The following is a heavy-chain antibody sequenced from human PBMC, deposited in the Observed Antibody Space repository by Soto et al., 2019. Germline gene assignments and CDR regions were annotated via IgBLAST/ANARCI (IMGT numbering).Heavy chain of an antibody. J-gene: IGHJ6*02. D-gene: IGHD5-12*01. Sequence: GASVKVSCKASGFTFTSSALQWVRQARGQRLEWIGWIVVGSGNTNYAQKFQERVTITRDMSTSTAYMELSSLRSEDTAVYYCAAEAGGYSGYDSHPYYYYGMDVWGQGTTVTVSS. CDR1: GFTFTSSA. CDR2: IVVGSGNT. V-gene: IGHV1-58*01. CDR3: AAEAGGYSGYDSHPYYYYGMDV.